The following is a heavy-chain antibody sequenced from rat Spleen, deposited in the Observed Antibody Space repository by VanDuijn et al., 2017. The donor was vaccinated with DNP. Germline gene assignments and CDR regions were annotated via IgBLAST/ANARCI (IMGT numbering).Heavy chain of an antibody. CDR2: IKPKSTNYAT. V-gene: IGHV6-10*01. CDR1: GFTFSTAW. D-gene: IGHD1-4*01. Sequence: EVQLMETGGGLVQPGKSLKLTCATSGFTFSTAWMNWVRQSPEKGLEWIARIKPKSTNYATEYAESVKGRFTISRDDSKSSIYLQMNSLKEEDNATYYCNAFSYPGRNWFAYWGQGTLVTVSS. CDR3: NAFSYPGRNWFAY. J-gene: IGHJ3*01.